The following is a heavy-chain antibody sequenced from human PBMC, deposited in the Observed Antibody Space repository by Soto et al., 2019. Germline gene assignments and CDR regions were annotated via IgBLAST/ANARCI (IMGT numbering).Heavy chain of an antibody. Sequence: GGSLRLSCSASGFTFSSYAMHWVRQAPGKGLEYVSAISSNGGSTYYADSVKGRFTISRDNSKNTLYLQMSSLRAEDTAVYYCVCSTYSSSWGGFDYWGQGTLVTVSS. V-gene: IGHV3-64D*08. CDR2: ISSNGGST. CDR3: VCSTYSSSWGGFDY. CDR1: GFTFSSYA. D-gene: IGHD6-13*01. J-gene: IGHJ4*02.